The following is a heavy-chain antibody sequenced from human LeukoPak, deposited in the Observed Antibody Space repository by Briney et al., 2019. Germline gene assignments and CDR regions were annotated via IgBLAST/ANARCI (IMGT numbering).Heavy chain of an antibody. Sequence: SETLSLTCTVSGGSISSSSYYWGWIRQPPGKGLEWIGSIYYSGSTYYNPSLKSRVTISVDTSKNQFSLQLSSVTAADTAVYYCARGGSSGYPTMIDYWGQGTLVTVSS. CDR1: GGSISSSSYY. CDR3: ARGGSSGYPTMIDY. D-gene: IGHD3-22*01. J-gene: IGHJ4*02. V-gene: IGHV4-39*07. CDR2: IYYSGST.